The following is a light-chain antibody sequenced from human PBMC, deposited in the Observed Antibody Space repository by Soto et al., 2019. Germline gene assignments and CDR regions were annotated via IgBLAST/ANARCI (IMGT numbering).Light chain of an antibody. CDR1: QFVSSN. V-gene: IGKV3-15*01. CDR2: GAS. J-gene: IGKJ1*01. Sequence: EIVMTQSPATLSVSPGERATLSCRASQFVSSNLAWYQQKPGQAPRLLIYGASTRATGIPARFSGSGSGTEFTLTISSLQSEDFAVYYCQQFNNWPRTFGQGTKVDIK. CDR3: QQFNNWPRT.